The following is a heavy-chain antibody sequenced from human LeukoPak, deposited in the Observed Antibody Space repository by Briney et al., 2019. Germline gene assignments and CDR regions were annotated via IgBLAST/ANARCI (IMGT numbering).Heavy chain of an antibody. CDR3: AKRGVVIRVILVGFHKEAYYFDS. D-gene: IGHD3-22*01. CDR2: ISGSGGGT. V-gene: IGHV3-23*01. Sequence: GGSLRLSCAVSGITLSNYGMSWVRQAPGKGLEWVAGISGSGGGTNYADSVKGRFTISGDNPKNTLFLQMNNLRAEDTAVYFCAKRGVVIRVILVGFHKEAYYFDSWGQGALVTVSS. CDR1: GITLSNYG. J-gene: IGHJ4*02.